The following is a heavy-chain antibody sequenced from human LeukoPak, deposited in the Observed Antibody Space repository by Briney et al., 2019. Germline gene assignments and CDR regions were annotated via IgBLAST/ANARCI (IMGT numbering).Heavy chain of an antibody. V-gene: IGHV3-23*01. Sequence: GGSLRLSCAASGFTFSSYAMSWVRQAPGKGLEWVSAISGSGGSTYYADSVKGRFTISRDNSKNTLYLQMTSLRAEDTAVYYCAKEGGYVDTAMADYWGQGTLVTVSS. D-gene: IGHD5-18*01. CDR2: ISGSGGST. CDR1: GFTFSSYA. CDR3: AKEGGYVDTAMADY. J-gene: IGHJ4*02.